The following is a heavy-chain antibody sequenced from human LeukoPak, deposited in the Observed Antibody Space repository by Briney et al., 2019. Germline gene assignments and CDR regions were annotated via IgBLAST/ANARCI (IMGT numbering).Heavy chain of an antibody. Sequence: GGSLRLSCSASGFAFSSYAINWVRQAPGKGLEWVSALSGSGGTKFYADSVKGRFTISRDNSKNTASLQMNSLRTEDTAVYYCVKAVPVGGGLDYLDYWGQGTLITVSS. J-gene: IGHJ4*02. CDR1: GFAFSSYA. D-gene: IGHD3/OR15-3a*01. CDR2: LSGSGGTK. CDR3: VKAVPVGGGLDYLDY. V-gene: IGHV3-23*01.